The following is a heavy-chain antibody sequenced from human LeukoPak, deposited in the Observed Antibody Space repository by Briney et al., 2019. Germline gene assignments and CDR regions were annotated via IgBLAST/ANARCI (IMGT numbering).Heavy chain of an antibody. D-gene: IGHD6-13*01. CDR1: GFTFRSYA. CDR3: AKSKDGNIAASFDP. J-gene: IGHJ5*02. V-gene: IGHV3-23*01. Sequence: GGSLRLSCAASGFTFRSYAMSWVRQAPGKGLEWVTTISGSGGHTLYADSVKGRFTISRDNSKNTLYLQMNSLRAEDTAVYYCAKSKDGNIAASFDPWGQGTLVTVSS. CDR2: ISGSGGHT.